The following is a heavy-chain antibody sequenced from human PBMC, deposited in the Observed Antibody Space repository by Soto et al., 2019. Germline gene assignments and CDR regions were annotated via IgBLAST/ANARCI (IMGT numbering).Heavy chain of an antibody. D-gene: IGHD6-13*01. CDR1: GFSFSAYS. CDR3: ARACQQVAVLDY. Sequence: QVHLVESGGGVVQAGRSLRLSCAASGFSFSAYSMHWVRQAPGKGLEWVAVISSDGSKTYYAGSLKGRFTVSRDNPKNRLYLQMNSLRAGDRAVYYCARACQQVAVLDYWGQGTEVTVSS. CDR2: ISSDGSKT. V-gene: IGHV3-30-3*01. J-gene: IGHJ4*02.